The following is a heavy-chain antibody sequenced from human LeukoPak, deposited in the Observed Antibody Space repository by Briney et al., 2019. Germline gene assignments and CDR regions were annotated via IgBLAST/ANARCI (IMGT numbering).Heavy chain of an antibody. CDR2: MNPNSGNT. J-gene: IGHJ4*02. Sequence: ASVKVSCKASGYTFTSYYMHWVRQAPGQGLEWMGWMNPNSGNTGYAQKFQGRVTMTRNTSISTAYMELSSLRSEDTAVYYCARGMMRHYLGFGESFDYWGQGTLVTVSS. CDR1: GYTFTSYY. D-gene: IGHD3-10*01. V-gene: IGHV1-8*02. CDR3: ARGMMRHYLGFGESFDY.